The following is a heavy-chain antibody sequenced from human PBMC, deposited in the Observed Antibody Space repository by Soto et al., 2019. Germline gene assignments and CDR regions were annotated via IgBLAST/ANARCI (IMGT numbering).Heavy chain of an antibody. D-gene: IGHD6-19*01. J-gene: IGHJ3*02. CDR2: IYFSGST. CDR3: ARDSSGYFAFDI. V-gene: IGHV4-31*03. Sequence: QVQLQESGPGLVKPSQTLSLTCTVSGGSISSGGYYWSWIRQHPGKGLEWIGYIYFSGSTYYNPSLKSRVTISVDTSKNQFSLKLSSVTAADTAVYYCARDSSGYFAFDIWGQGTMVTVSS. CDR1: GGSISSGGYY.